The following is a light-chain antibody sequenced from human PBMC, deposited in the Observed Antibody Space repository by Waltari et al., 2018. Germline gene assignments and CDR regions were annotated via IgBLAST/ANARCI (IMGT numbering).Light chain of an antibody. CDR2: DAS. J-gene: IGKJ3*01. V-gene: IGKV3-11*02. CDR1: QSVSSY. CDR3: QQRSNWPPIFT. Sequence: EIVLTQSPATLSLSPGERATLSCRASQSVSSYLAWYQQKPGQAPRLLIYDASNRSTGIPARFSGSGSGRDFTLNISSLEPEDFAVYYCQQRSNWPPIFTFGPGTKVDIK.